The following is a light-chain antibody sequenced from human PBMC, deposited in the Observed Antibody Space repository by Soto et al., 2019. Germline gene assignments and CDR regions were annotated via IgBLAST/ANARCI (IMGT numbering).Light chain of an antibody. J-gene: IGKJ5*01. CDR3: QQYGSSPLWT. CDR1: QSVSNNY. CDR2: GAS. V-gene: IGKV3-20*01. Sequence: VLTQSPGTLSLSPGERPTLSCSASQSVSNNYLAWYQQKPGQAPRLLIYGASSRATGIPDRFSGSGSGTDFTLTISRLEPEDFAVYYCQQYGSSPLWTFGQGTRLEI.